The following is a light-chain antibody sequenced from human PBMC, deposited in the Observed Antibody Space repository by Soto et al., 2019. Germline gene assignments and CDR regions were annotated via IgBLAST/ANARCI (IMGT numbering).Light chain of an antibody. Sequence: EIVMTQSPATLSVSPGERATLSCMASQSVSSNLAWYQQKPGQAPRLLIYGASTRATGIPARFSGSGSGTDFTLTISSLQPEDFAIYYCQQTYTTPSTFGGGTKVDIK. CDR3: QQTYTTPST. CDR2: GAS. CDR1: QSVSSN. J-gene: IGKJ4*01. V-gene: IGKV3-15*01.